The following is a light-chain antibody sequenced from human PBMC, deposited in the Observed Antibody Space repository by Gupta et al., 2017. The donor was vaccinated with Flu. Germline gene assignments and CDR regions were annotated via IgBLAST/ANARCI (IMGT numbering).Light chain of an antibody. V-gene: IGKV3-20*01. Sequence: EIVLTQSPGTLSLSPGERATLSCRASQSLSRSDLAWFQQKPGQTPRLFIYDASSRATGIPDRFSGSGSGTDFTLTISRLEPEDFRVYYCLQYGRSPRTFGQGTKVEI. J-gene: IGKJ1*01. CDR2: DAS. CDR3: LQYGRSPRT. CDR1: QSLSRSD.